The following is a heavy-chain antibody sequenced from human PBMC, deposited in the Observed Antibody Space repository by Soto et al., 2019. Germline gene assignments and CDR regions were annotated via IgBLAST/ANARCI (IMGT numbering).Heavy chain of an antibody. CDR1: GGSISSYY. V-gene: IGHV4-59*01. CDR2: IYYSGST. J-gene: IGHJ5*02. CDR3: ARDPSSSWPQGVFDP. Sequence: PSETLSLTCTVSGGSISSYYWSWIRQPPGKGLEWIGYIYYSGSTNYNPSLKSRVTISVDTSKNQFSLKLSSVTAADTAVYYCARDPSSSWPQGVFDPWGQGTLVTVSS. D-gene: IGHD6-13*01.